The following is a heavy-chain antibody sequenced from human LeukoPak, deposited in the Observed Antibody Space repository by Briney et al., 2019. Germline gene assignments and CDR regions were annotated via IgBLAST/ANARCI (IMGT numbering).Heavy chain of an antibody. Sequence: GGSLRFSCAVSGITLSNYGMTWVRQAPGKGLEWVAGISDTGGRTNYADSVKGRFTISRDNPKNTLYQQMNSLRAEDTAVYFCAKRGVVIRVILVGFHKEAYYFDSWGQGALVTVSS. V-gene: IGHV3-23*01. CDR2: ISDTGGRT. J-gene: IGHJ4*02. CDR3: AKRGVVIRVILVGFHKEAYYFDS. D-gene: IGHD3-22*01. CDR1: GITLSNYG.